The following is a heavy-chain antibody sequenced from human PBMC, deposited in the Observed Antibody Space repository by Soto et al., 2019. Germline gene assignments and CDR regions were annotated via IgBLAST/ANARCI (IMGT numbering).Heavy chain of an antibody. CDR3: ARHEYSSGWGYFDY. Sequence: PGESLKISCKGSGYSFTSYWIGWVRQMPGKGLEWMGIIYPSDSDTRYSPSFQGHVTISADKSISTAYLQWSSLKASDTAMYYCARHEYSSGWGYFDYWGQGTLVTVSS. CDR2: IYPSDSDT. D-gene: IGHD6-19*01. CDR1: GYSFTSYW. V-gene: IGHV5-51*01. J-gene: IGHJ4*02.